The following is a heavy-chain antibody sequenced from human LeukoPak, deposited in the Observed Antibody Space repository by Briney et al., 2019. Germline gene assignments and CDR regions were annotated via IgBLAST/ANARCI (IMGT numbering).Heavy chain of an antibody. J-gene: IGHJ4*02. CDR2: ISGSGGST. CDR1: GFTFRTYS. Sequence: PGGSLRLSCAASGFTFRTYSMCWVRQAPGKGLEWVSYISGSGGSTYFAGPVKGRFAISRDNSKNTLFLQMNSLRAEDTAVYYCAKERTQTTSFDCWGQGTLVTVSS. D-gene: IGHD2/OR15-2a*01. V-gene: IGHV3-23*01. CDR3: AKERTQTTSFDC.